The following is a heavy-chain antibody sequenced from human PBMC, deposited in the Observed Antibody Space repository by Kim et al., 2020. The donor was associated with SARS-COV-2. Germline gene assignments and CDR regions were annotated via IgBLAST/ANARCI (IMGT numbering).Heavy chain of an antibody. D-gene: IGHD3-16*01. CDR1: GFTFDDYA. V-gene: IGHV3-43D*03. Sequence: GGSLRLSCAASGFTFDDYALHWVRQAPGKGLEWVSLISWDGGSTYYADSVKGRFTISRDNSKNSLYLQMNSLRAEDTALYYCAKASFAGGRYFDLWGRGTLVTVSS. CDR2: ISWDGGST. J-gene: IGHJ2*01. CDR3: AKASFAGGRYFDL.